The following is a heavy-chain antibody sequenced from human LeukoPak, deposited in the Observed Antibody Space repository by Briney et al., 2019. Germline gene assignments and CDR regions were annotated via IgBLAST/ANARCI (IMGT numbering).Heavy chain of an antibody. CDR3: ARQMTAAGYYYYYYGMDV. CDR1: GGSMSSSSYY. CDR2: TYYSGST. D-gene: IGHD6-13*01. Sequence: SETLSLTCTVSGGSMSSSSYYWGWIRQPPGKGLEWIGSTYYSGSTNYNPSLKSRGTISVDTSKNQFSLNLPSVTAADTAVYCCARQMTAAGYYYYYYGMDVWGQGTTVTVSS. V-gene: IGHV4-39*01. J-gene: IGHJ6*02.